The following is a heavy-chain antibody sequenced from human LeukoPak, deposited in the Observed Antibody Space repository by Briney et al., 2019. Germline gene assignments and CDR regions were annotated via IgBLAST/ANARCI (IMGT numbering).Heavy chain of an antibody. D-gene: IGHD3-16*01. CDR2: ISYDGSNK. J-gene: IGHJ4*02. CDR1: GFTFSSYG. CDR3: AKDLEGGSVDY. V-gene: IGHV3-30*18. Sequence: GGSLRLSCAASGFTFSSYGLHWVRQAPGKGLGWVALISYDGSNKYYADSVKGRFTISRDNSKNTLYLQMNSLRAEDTAVYYCAKDLEGGSVDYWGQGTLVTVSS.